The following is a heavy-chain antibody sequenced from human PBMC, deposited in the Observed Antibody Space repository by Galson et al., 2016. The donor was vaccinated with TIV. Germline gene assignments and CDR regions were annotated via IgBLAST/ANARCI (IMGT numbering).Heavy chain of an antibody. Sequence: SLRLSCAASGFTFISYAMHWVRQAPGKGLEGVAFIRHDGSNKHYADSVKGRFTISRDNSKNTLYLQMNSLRGEDTAVYYCAKVSGYSSGGYWGQGVLVTVSS. CDR2: IRHDGSNK. J-gene: IGHJ4*02. CDR1: GFTFISYA. V-gene: IGHV3-30*02. D-gene: IGHD6-19*01. CDR3: AKVSGYSSGGY.